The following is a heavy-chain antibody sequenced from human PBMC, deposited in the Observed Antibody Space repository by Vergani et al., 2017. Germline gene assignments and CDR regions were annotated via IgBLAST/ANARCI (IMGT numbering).Heavy chain of an antibody. CDR1: GFNFRSYH. CDR2: IRNKANDYTT. D-gene: IGHD1-1*01. V-gene: IGHV3-72*01. Sequence: EVQLLESGGGLVQPGGSLRLSCAASGFNFRSYHMSWIRQAPGKGLEWVGRIRNKANDYTTQYAASVKGRFTISRDDSKSYLYLQMNSLQTEDTALYYCVRVKGSNWNDHLYDIWGQGTLVTVSS. J-gene: IGHJ3*02. CDR3: VRVKGSNWNDHLYDI.